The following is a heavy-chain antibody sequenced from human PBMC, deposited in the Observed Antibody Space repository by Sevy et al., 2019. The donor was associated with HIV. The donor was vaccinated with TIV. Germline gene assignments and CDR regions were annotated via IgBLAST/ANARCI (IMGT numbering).Heavy chain of an antibody. Sequence: GGSLRLSCAASGFTFSDYYMSWIRQAPGKGLEWVSYISSSSSYTNYADSVKGRFTISRDNAKNSLYMQMNSLRAEDKAVYYCAREGAYCSGGSCYGMSQIDIWGQGTMVTVSS. J-gene: IGHJ3*02. V-gene: IGHV3-11*06. D-gene: IGHD2-15*01. CDR1: GFTFSDYY. CDR2: ISSSSSYT. CDR3: AREGAYCSGGSCYGMSQIDI.